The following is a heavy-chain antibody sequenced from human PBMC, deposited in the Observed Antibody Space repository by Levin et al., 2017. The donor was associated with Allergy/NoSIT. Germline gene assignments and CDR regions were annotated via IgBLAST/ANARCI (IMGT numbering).Heavy chain of an antibody. CDR3: ARDRHDVLMVYAIGPYYDYGMDG. Sequence: GGSLRLSCKASGGTFSSYAISWVRQAPGQGLEWMGGIIPIFGTANYAQKFQGRVTITADKSTSTAYMELSSLRSEDTAVYYCARDRHDVLMVYAIGPYYDYGMDGWGQGTTVTVSS. D-gene: IGHD2-8*01. CDR2: IIPIFGTA. J-gene: IGHJ6*02. CDR1: GGTFSSYA. V-gene: IGHV1-69*06.